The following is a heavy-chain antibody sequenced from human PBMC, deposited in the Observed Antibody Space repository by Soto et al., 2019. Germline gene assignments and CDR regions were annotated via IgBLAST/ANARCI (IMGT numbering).Heavy chain of an antibody. CDR2: ISGSGGST. Sequence: EVQLLESGGGLVQPGGSLRLSCAASGFTFSSYAMNWVRQAPGKGLEWVSAISGSGGSTYYADSVKGRFTISRDSSMNTLYLQMNSLIAEDTAVYYCAKGNSWSPALVLDIWGQGTMVTVSS. V-gene: IGHV3-23*01. J-gene: IGHJ3*02. D-gene: IGHD1-7*01. CDR3: AKGNSWSPALVLDI. CDR1: GFTFSSYA.